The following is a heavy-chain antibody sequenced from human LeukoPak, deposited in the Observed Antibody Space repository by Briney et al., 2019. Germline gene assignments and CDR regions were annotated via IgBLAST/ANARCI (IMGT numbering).Heavy chain of an antibody. J-gene: IGHJ2*01. V-gene: IGHV1-8*03. D-gene: IGHD3-22*01. CDR2: MNPNSGNT. CDR1: GYTFTSYD. CDR3: ARGSYDSSGYYHWYFDL. Sequence: GASVKVSCKASGYTFTSYDINWVRQATGQGLEWMGWMNPNSGNTGYAQKFQGRVTITRNTSISTAYMELSSLRSEDTAVYYCARGSYDSSGYYHWYFDLWGRGTLVTVSS.